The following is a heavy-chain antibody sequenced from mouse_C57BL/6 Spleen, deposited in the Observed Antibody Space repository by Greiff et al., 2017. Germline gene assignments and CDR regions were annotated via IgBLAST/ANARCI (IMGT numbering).Heavy chain of an antibody. J-gene: IGHJ2*01. CDR2: IYPGDGDT. Sequence: VQLKESGAELVKPGASVKISCKASGYAFSSYWMNWVKQRPGKGLEWIGQIYPGDGDTNYNGKFKGKATLTADKSSSTAYMQLSSLTSEDSAVYFCARGRVITTVYFDYWGQGTTLTVSS. CDR3: ARGRVITTVYFDY. D-gene: IGHD1-1*01. V-gene: IGHV1-80*01. CDR1: GYAFSSYW.